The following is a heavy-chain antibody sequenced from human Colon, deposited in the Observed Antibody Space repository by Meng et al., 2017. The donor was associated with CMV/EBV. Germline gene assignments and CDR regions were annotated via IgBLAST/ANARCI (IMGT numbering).Heavy chain of an antibody. CDR2: IYPGDSDT. Sequence: GGSLRLSCKGSGYSFTSYWIGWVRQMPGKGLEWMGIIYPGDSDTRYSPSFQGRVTISADKSISTAYLQWSSLKASDTAMYYCARQYCSSTSCYEGNFDYWGQGTLVTVSS. V-gene: IGHV5-51*01. D-gene: IGHD2-2*01. CDR1: GYSFTSYW. CDR3: ARQYCSSTSCYEGNFDY. J-gene: IGHJ4*02.